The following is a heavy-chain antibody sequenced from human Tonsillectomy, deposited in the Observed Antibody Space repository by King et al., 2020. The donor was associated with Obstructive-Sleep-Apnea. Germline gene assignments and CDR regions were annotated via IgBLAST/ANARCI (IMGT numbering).Heavy chain of an antibody. D-gene: IGHD3-22*01. CDR1: GFTFSSYG. V-gene: IGHV3-30*18. Sequence: VQLVESGGGVVQPGRSLRLSCAASGFTFSSYGMHWVRQAPGKGLEWVAVISYDGSNKYYADSVKGRFTYPRDNSTNTLYLQMNSLRAEDTAVYYCAKGNYYYDSSGPLLGYWGQGTLVTVSS. CDR3: AKGNYYYDSSGPLLGY. J-gene: IGHJ4*02. CDR2: ISYDGSNK.